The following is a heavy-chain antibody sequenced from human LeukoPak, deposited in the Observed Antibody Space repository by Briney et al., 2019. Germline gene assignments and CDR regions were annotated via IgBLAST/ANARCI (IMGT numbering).Heavy chain of an antibody. CDR3: AKGSVAGNGMDV. Sequence: PGGSLSLSCAASGFTFSSYAMGWVRQPPGKGREWVSAISGSGGSTYYADSGKGRFTISRDNPKNTLYLQMNSLRAEDTAVYYCAKGSVAGNGMDVWGQGTTVTVSS. CDR2: ISGSGGST. CDR1: GFTFSSYA. D-gene: IGHD6-19*01. J-gene: IGHJ6*02. V-gene: IGHV3-23*01.